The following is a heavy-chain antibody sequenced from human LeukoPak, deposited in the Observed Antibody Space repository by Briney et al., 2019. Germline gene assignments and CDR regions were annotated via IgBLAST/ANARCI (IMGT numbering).Heavy chain of an antibody. D-gene: IGHD3-3*01. Sequence: GGSLRLSCAASGFTFSSYCMNWVRQAPGKGLEWVSSISSSSSYIYYADSVKGRFTISRDNAKNSLYLQMNSLRAEDTAVYYCAREVTHYDFWSGYRWGQGTLVTVSS. CDR2: ISSSSSYI. CDR1: GFTFSSYC. J-gene: IGHJ4*02. V-gene: IGHV3-21*01. CDR3: AREVTHYDFWSGYR.